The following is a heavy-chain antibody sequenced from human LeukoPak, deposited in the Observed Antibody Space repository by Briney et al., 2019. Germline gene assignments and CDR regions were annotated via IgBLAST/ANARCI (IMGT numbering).Heavy chain of an antibody. J-gene: IGHJ4*02. D-gene: IGHD5-24*01. CDR1: GGSISSYY. CDR2: VHYTGNT. V-gene: IGHV4-59*01. CDR3: ARESRREGYRFDY. Sequence: SETLSLTCTVSGGSISSYYWSWIRQPPGKGLEWIGYVHYTGNTNYNPSLKSRLTISVDTSKNQFSLKLSSVTAVDTAVYYCARESRREGYRFDYWGQGTLATVSS.